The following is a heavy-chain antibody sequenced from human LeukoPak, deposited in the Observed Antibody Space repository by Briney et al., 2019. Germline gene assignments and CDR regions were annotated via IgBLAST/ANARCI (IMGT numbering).Heavy chain of an antibody. D-gene: IGHD6-13*01. Sequence: GGSLRLSCAASGFTFSSYGMHWVRQAPGKGLEWVAFIRYDGSNKYYADSVKGRFTISRDNSKNTLYLQMNSLRAEDTAVYYCARENLEAAGPLPFYYYGMDVWGQGTTVTVSS. CDR3: ARENLEAAGPLPFYYYGMDV. J-gene: IGHJ6*02. V-gene: IGHV3-30*02. CDR2: IRYDGSNK. CDR1: GFTFSSYG.